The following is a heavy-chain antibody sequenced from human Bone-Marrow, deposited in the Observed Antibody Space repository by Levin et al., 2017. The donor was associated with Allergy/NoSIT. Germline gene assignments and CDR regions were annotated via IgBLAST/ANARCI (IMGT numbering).Heavy chain of an antibody. D-gene: IGHD3-16*02. CDR3: ARHVYIVGTRSNGLDA. V-gene: IGHV4-39*01. CDR2: IYHNGNS. CDR1: GDSLTTHTSF. J-gene: IGHJ6*02. Sequence: SQTLSLTCNVSGDSLTTHTSFWAWIRQAPGKGLEWIGNIYHNGNSYYTPSFSSRATISLDTSKNQFSLSVKSVSAADTAIYYCARHVYIVGTRSNGLDAWGQGTTVTVSS.